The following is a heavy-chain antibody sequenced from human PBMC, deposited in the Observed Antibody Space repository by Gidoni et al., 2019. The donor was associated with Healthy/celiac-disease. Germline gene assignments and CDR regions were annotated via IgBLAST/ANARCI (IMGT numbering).Heavy chain of an antibody. CDR1: GFTLSSYW. J-gene: IGHJ4*02. CDR2: IKEDGSEK. Sequence: EVQLVESGGGLVQPGGSLRLSCAASGFTLSSYWMSWVRQAPGKGLEWVANIKEDGSEKYDVDSLKGGFTISRDNATNSLYLQMNSLRAEDTAVYYCASTSRGRGGNYWGQGTLVTVSS. CDR3: ASTSRGRGGNY. V-gene: IGHV3-7*01. D-gene: IGHD3-16*01.